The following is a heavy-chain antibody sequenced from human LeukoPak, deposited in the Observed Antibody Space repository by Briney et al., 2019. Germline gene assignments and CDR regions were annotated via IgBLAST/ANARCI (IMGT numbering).Heavy chain of an antibody. CDR3: ARDAPGRIFHGYGMDV. D-gene: IGHD3-9*01. V-gene: IGHV3-7*01. CDR2: IKQDGSEK. Sequence: GGSLRLSCAASGFTFSSYWMSWVRQAPGKGLEWVANIKQDGSEKYYVDSVKDRFTISRDNAKNSLYLQMNGLRAEDTAVYYCARDAPGRIFHGYGMDVWGQGTTVTVSS. CDR1: GFTFSSYW. J-gene: IGHJ6*02.